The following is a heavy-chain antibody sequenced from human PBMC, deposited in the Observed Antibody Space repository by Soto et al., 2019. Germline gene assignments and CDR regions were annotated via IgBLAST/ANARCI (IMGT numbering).Heavy chain of an antibody. CDR1: GGSISSGGYS. CDR3: AREVVVPAARGGFDY. Sequence: QLQLQESGSGLVKPSQTLSLTCAVSGGSISSGGYSWSWIRQPPGKGLEWIGYIYHSGSTYYNPSLKSRVTISVDTSKNQFSLKLSSVTAADTAVYYCAREVVVPAARGGFDYWGQGTLVTVSS. V-gene: IGHV4-30-2*01. J-gene: IGHJ4*02. D-gene: IGHD2-2*01. CDR2: IYHSGST.